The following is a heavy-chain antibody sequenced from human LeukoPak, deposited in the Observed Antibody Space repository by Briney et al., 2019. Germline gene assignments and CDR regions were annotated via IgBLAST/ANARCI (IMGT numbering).Heavy chain of an antibody. CDR2: IYYSGST. D-gene: IGHD3-9*01. CDR3: ARDPLVDYDIGEYYFDY. J-gene: IGHJ4*02. Sequence: SETLSLTCTVSGGAITSSIYYFGWVRQPPGKGLECIGYIYYSGSTYYNPSLKSRVTISVDTSKNQFSLKLSSVTAADTAVYYCARDPLVDYDIGEYYFDYWGQGTLVTVSP. V-gene: IGHV4-39*07. CDR1: GGAITSSIYY.